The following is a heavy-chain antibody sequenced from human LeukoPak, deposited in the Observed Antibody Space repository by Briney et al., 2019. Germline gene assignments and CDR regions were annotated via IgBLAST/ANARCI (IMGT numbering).Heavy chain of an antibody. CDR1: GGSFSGYY. CDR2: INHSGST. CDR3: ARNGYSSGWYEDY. D-gene: IGHD6-19*01. V-gene: IGHV4-34*01. J-gene: IGHJ4*02. Sequence: SETLSLTCAVYGGSFSGYYWSWIRQPPGKGLEWIGEINHSGSTNYNPSLKSRVTISVDTSKNQFSLKLYSVTAADTAVYYCARNGYSSGWYEDYWGQGTLVTVSS.